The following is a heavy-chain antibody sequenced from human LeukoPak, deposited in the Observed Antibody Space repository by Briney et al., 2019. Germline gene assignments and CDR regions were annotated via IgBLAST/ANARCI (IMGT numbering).Heavy chain of an antibody. J-gene: IGHJ4*02. Sequence: GGSLRLSCAASGFTFRSYSMNWVRQAPGKGLEWVSYISSSSSTIYYADSVRGRFTISRDNAKNSLYVQMNSLRDEDTAVYFCARARYYYDSSGYYFDYWGQGTLVTVSS. CDR2: ISSSSSTI. D-gene: IGHD3-22*01. CDR3: ARARYYYDSSGYYFDY. CDR1: GFTFRSYS. V-gene: IGHV3-48*02.